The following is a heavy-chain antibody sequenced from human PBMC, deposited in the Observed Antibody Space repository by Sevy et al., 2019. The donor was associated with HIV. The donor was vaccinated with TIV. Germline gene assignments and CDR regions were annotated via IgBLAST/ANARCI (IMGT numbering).Heavy chain of an antibody. CDR2: ISYDVICM. CDR1: GFILSSYG. V-gene: IGHV3-30*18. CDR3: VKGGVTWELLDY. J-gene: IGHJ4*02. Sequence: GGSLRLSCAASGFILSSYGMHWVRQAPGKGLEWVTIISYDVICMYYTDSVKGRFTISRDNSENILYLQMNSLRTDGTAVYYCVKGGVTWELLDYWGQGTLVTVSS. D-gene: IGHD1-26*01.